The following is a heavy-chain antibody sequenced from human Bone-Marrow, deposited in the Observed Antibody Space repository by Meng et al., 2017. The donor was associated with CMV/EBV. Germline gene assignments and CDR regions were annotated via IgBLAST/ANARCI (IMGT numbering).Heavy chain of an antibody. CDR3: TRSKPRSTSIYYYYGMDV. D-gene: IGHD2-2*01. J-gene: IGHJ6*02. CDR2: IRSKPYGGTT. Sequence: GESLKISCAASGFTFGDYAMTWVRQAPGKGLEWVGFIRSKPYGGTTEYAASVKGRFTISRDDSKSIAYLQMNSLKTEDTAVYYCTRSKPRSTSIYYYYGMDVWGQGTTVTVSS. CDR1: GFTFGDYA. V-gene: IGHV3-49*04.